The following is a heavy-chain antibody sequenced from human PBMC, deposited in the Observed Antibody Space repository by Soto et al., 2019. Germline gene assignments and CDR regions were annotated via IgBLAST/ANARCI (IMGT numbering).Heavy chain of an antibody. Sequence: EVHLVESGGGLVKPGESLRLSCAASGFTFNSAWMTWVGQAPGKGLEWVGRIRTNGEGGTTEYAAPVKGRFTVSRDDSKNTLYLQMNSLKNEDTAVYFCISDLPTLSPQVDYWGQGTLVTVSS. D-gene: IGHD2-21*01. CDR1: GFTFNSAW. J-gene: IGHJ4*02. CDR2: IRTNGEGGTT. V-gene: IGHV3-15*07. CDR3: ISDLPTLSPQVDY.